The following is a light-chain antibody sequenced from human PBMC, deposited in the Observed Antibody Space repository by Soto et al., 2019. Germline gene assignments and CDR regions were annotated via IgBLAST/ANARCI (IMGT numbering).Light chain of an antibody. CDR3: QQYGSSSVT. CDR2: GVS. V-gene: IGKV3-20*01. J-gene: IGKJ4*01. Sequence: EIVLTQSPGTLSLSPGERATLSCWASQSVSSYLAWYQQNPGQPPRLLIHGVSHRATGIPDRFSGSGSGTDFTLTISRLEPEAFAVYYCQQYGSSSVTFGGGTQVEIK. CDR1: QSVSSY.